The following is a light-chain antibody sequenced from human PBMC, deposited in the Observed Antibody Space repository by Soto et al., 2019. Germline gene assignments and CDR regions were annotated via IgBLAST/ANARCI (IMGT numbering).Light chain of an antibody. V-gene: IGKV3-15*01. J-gene: IGKJ1*01. CDR2: CAS. Sequence: EIVLAQSPGTLCLSPGERATLSCRASQRISSYLGWYQQKPGQAPRLLIYCASTRATGIPARFSGSGSGTEFTLTISSMKLEDFAVYPCHHYHSWIRTWTFGQGTKVDIK. CDR3: HHYHSWIRTWT. CDR1: QRISSY.